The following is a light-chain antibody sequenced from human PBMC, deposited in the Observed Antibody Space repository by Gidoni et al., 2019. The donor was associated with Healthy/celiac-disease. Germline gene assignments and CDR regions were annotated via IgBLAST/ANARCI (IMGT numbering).Light chain of an antibody. CDR1: QSVSSY. CDR3: QQRSNWPIP. V-gene: IGKV3-11*01. Sequence: ELVLTQSPATLSLSPGERATLSCRASQSVSSYLAWYQQKPGQAPRLLIYDASNRATGIPARFSGSGSGTDFTLTISSLEPEDFAVYYCQQRSNWPIPFGQGTRLEIK. CDR2: DAS. J-gene: IGKJ5*01.